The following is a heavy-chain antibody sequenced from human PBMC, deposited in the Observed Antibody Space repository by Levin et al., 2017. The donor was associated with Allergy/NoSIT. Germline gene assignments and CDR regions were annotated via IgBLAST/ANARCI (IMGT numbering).Heavy chain of an antibody. J-gene: IGHJ4*02. CDR3: ATLSMVRGVIFGPPVDY. CDR1: GFTFSSYS. Sequence: GESLKISCAASGFTFSSYSMNWVRQAPGKGLEWVSSISSSSSYIYYADSVKGRFTISRDNAKNSLYLQMNSLRAEDTAVYYCATLSMVRGVIFGPPVDYWGQGTLVTVSS. CDR2: ISSSSSYI. V-gene: IGHV3-21*01. D-gene: IGHD3-10*01.